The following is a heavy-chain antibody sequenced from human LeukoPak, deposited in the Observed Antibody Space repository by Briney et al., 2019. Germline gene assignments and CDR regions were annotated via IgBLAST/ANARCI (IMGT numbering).Heavy chain of an antibody. CDR2: IKSKTDGGTT. Sequence: GGPLRLSCAASGFSLSNAWMSWVRQAPGKGLEWVGRIKSKTDGGTTDYAAPVKGRFTISRDDSKNTLYLQMNSLKTEDTAVYYCTTYGYSYAKGAFDIWGQGTMVSVSS. V-gene: IGHV3-15*01. J-gene: IGHJ3*02. CDR3: TTYGYSYAKGAFDI. CDR1: GFSLSNAW. D-gene: IGHD5-18*01.